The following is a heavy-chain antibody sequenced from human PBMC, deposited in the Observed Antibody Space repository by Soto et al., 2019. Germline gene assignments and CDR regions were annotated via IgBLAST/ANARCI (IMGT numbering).Heavy chain of an antibody. D-gene: IGHD3-3*01. V-gene: IGHV1-8*02. CDR3: ARMTSGWTLNSFDP. Sequence: APVKVSCKASGYTFINFDISWVRQAAGQGLEWLGWMNPGSGKTGYASKFQGRVAMTRDASTGTSHLELSSLTSDDTAVYYCARMTSGWTLNSFDPRGQGTLVTASS. CDR1: GYTFINFD. J-gene: IGHJ5*02. CDR2: MNPGSGKT.